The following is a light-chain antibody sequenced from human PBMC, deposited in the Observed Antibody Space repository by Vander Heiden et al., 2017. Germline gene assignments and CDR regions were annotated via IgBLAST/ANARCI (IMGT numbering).Light chain of an antibody. CDR1: QSVLYSSNNKTY. J-gene: IGKJ5*01. CDR3: QQYYSTPIT. V-gene: IGKV4-1*01. Sequence: DIVMTQSPDSLAVSLGERGTINCKSSQSVLYSSNNKTYLAWYQQKPGQPPNLLIYWASTRESGVPDRFSGSGSGTDFTLPISSLQAEDVAVYYCQQYYSTPITFGQGTRLEIK. CDR2: WAS.